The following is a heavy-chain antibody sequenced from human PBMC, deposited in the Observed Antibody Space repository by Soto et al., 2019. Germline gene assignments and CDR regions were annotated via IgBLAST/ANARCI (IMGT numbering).Heavy chain of an antibody. V-gene: IGHV2-5*02. Sequence: QITLKESGPTPVKPTQPLTLTCTFSGFSLSSTRVAVGWIRQPPGKALEWLALIYWDDDKRYSPFLKSRLTITKDTSKNQVVLTMTNMDPVDTATYYCAHSVVAGLGYYFDYWGQGTLVTVSS. CDR3: AHSVVAGLGYYFDY. D-gene: IGHD6-19*01. J-gene: IGHJ4*02. CDR2: IYWDDDK. CDR1: GFSLSSTRVA.